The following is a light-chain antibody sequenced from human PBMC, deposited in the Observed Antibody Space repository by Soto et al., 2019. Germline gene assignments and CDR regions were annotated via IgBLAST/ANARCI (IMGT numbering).Light chain of an antibody. V-gene: IGLV2-23*01. Sequence: QSVLTQPASVSGSPGQSFTISCTGTSSDVGSYNLVSWYQQYPGKAPKFIIYQGSKRPSGVSNRFSGSKSGNTASLTISGLQAEDEADYYCCSYAGSRTVVFGGGTKLTVL. J-gene: IGLJ2*01. CDR3: CSYAGSRTVV. CDR1: SSDVGSYNL. CDR2: QGS.